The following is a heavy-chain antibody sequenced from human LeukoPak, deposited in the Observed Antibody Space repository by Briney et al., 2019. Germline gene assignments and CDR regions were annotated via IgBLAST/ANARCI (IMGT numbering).Heavy chain of an antibody. CDR2: ISSSGSTI. D-gene: IGHD6-13*01. V-gene: IGHV3-48*03. CDR1: GFTFSSYE. Sequence: GGSLRLSCAASGFTFSSYEMNWVRQAPGKGLEWVSYISSSGSTIYYADSVKGRFTISRDNAKNSLYLQMNSLRAEDTAVYYYARALSSSWYPYYYYYGMDVWGKGTTVTVSS. J-gene: IGHJ6*04. CDR3: ARALSSSWYPYYYYYGMDV.